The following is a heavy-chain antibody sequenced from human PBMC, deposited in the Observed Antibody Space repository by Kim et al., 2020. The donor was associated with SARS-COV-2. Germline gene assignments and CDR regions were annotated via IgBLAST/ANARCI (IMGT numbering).Heavy chain of an antibody. Sequence: GGSLRLSCAVSGFTFNNAWMSWVRQAPGKGLEWVALIKTKTDGGTTHYAAPVKGRFTISRDDSKSTLYLQMSGLKTEDTAIYYCTTEWSCYVPPDYWGQGTLVTVSS. CDR3: TTEWSCYVPPDY. J-gene: IGHJ4*02. V-gene: IGHV3-15*01. CDR1: GFTFNNAW. CDR2: IKTKTDGGTT. D-gene: IGHD2-15*01.